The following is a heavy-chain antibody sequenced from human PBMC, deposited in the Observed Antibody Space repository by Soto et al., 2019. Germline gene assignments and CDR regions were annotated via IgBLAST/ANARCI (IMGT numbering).Heavy chain of an antibody. CDR1: GFSLSTSGVG. CDR2: IYWDDDK. CDR3: AHRYCSGGSCYSPWFDY. J-gene: IGHJ5*01. D-gene: IGHD2-15*01. V-gene: IGHV2-5*02. Sequence: SGPTLVNPTQTLTLTCTFSGFSLSTSGVGVGWIRQPPGKALEWLALIYWDDDKRYSPSLKSRLTITKDTSKNQVVLTMTNMDPVDTATYYCAHRYCSGGSCYSPWFDYWGQGTLVTVSS.